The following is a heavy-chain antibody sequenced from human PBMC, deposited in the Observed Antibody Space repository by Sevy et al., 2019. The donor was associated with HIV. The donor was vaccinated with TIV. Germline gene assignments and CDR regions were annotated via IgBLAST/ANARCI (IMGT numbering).Heavy chain of an antibody. V-gene: IGHV3-33*01. D-gene: IGHD1-26*01. CDR2: IWYDGSNK. CDR3: AGEVSGSYDY. CDR1: GFTFSSYG. Sequence: GGSLRLSCAASGFTFSSYGMHWVRQAPGKGLEWVAVIWYDGSNKYYADSVKGRFTISRDNSKKTLYLQMNSLGAEDTAVYYCAGEVSGSYDYWGQGTLVTVSS. J-gene: IGHJ4*02.